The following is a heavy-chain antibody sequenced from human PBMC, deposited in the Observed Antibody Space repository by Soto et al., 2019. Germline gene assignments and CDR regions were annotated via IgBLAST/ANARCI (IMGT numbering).Heavy chain of an antibody. J-gene: IGHJ4*02. Sequence: SETLSLTCTVSGDSISGYYWSWIRQPPGKGLQWIGYIYYSGNTNYNPSLQGRVTMSVDTSKNQFSLQVSSVTAADTAVYFCAKYRSTDAEGYTFDYWGQGALVTVSS. CDR3: AKYRSTDAEGYTFDY. D-gene: IGHD2-15*01. CDR2: IYYSGNT. CDR1: GDSISGYY. V-gene: IGHV4-59*01.